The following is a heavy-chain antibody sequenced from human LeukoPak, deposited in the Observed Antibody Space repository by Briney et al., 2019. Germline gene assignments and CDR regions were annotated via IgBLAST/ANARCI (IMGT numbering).Heavy chain of an antibody. CDR2: IKEDGSEK. Sequence: GGSLKLSCAGSGFTLSSYWMTWVRQAPGKGLEWVANIKEDGSEKYYVDSVKGRFTISRDNAKNSLYLQMNSLRAEDTAVYYCARVLYCSSTSCYANYYYYMDVWGKGTTVTVSS. J-gene: IGHJ6*03. CDR3: ARVLYCSSTSCYANYYYYMDV. D-gene: IGHD2-2*01. V-gene: IGHV3-7*01. CDR1: GFTLSSYW.